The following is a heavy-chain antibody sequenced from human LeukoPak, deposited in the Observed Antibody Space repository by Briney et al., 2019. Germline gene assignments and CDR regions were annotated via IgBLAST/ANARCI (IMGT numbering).Heavy chain of an antibody. CDR2: INPSGGST. Sequence: ASVKVSCKASGYTFISYYIHWVRQAPGQGLEWMGIINPSGGSTTYAQKFQGRVTMTRDTSTSTVYMELSSLRSEDTAVYYCARTAGKRFDYWGQGTLVTVFS. CDR3: ARTAGKRFDY. J-gene: IGHJ4*02. V-gene: IGHV1-46*01. CDR1: GYTFISYY. D-gene: IGHD6-13*01.